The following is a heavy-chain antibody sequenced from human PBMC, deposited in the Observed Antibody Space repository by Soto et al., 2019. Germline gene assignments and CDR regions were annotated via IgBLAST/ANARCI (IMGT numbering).Heavy chain of an antibody. D-gene: IGHD6-13*01. CDR3: ARVPKAAAGTFYFYYYMDV. J-gene: IGHJ6*03. CDR2: IYSGGST. Sequence: PGGSLRRSCAASGFTVSSNYMNWVRQAPGKGLEWVSVIYSGGSTYYADSVKGRFTISRDNSKNTLYLQMNSLRAEDTAVYYCARVPKAAAGTFYFYYYMDVWGKGTTVTVSS. V-gene: IGHV3-66*01. CDR1: GFTVSSNY.